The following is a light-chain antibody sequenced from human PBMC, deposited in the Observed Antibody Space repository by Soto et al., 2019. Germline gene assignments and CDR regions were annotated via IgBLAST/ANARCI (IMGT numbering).Light chain of an antibody. CDR2: DAS. Sequence: DIQMTQSPSTLSASVGDRVTITCRASQSISSWLAWYQQKPGKAPKLLIYDASSFERGVPSRFSGSGSGTEFTLPICSLQPDDFATYYCQQYNSYSQTVGQGTKVDSK. CDR3: QQYNSYSQT. J-gene: IGKJ1*01. CDR1: QSISSW. V-gene: IGKV1-5*01.